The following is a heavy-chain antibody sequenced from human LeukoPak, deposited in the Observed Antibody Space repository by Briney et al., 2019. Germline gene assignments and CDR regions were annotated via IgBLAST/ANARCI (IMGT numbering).Heavy chain of an antibody. CDR1: GGSISNYY. J-gene: IGHJ3*02. D-gene: IGHD4-23*01. Sequence: SETLSLTSTDSGGSISNYYWNWIRQPPGKGLEWIGYIYSSGSTYFNPSLTSRVTISVDTSKNQFSLNLTSGTAADTAVYYCARADYGGNSAAFNIWGQGTMVTVSS. CDR3: ARADYGGNSAAFNI. CDR2: IYSSGST. V-gene: IGHV4-59*01.